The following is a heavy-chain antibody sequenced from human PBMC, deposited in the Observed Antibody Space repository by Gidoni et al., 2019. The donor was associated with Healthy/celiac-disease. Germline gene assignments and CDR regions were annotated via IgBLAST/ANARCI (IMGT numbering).Heavy chain of an antibody. D-gene: IGHD5-12*01. J-gene: IGHJ2*01. CDR2: IFSNDEK. V-gene: IGHV2-26*01. Sequence: QFTLKESGPVLVKPPETLTLTCTVSGFSLSHARMGVSWIRQPPGKALEWLAHIFSNDEKSYSTSLKSRLTISKDTSKSQVVLTMTNMDPVDTATYYCARINWGMIVATIGDWYFDLWGRGTLVTVSS. CDR3: ARINWGMIVATIGDWYFDL. CDR1: GFSLSHARMG.